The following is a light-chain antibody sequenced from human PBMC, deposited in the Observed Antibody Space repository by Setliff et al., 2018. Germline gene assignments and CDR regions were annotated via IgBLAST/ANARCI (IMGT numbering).Light chain of an antibody. Sequence: QSALAQPPSVSGAPGQRVTISCTGSSSNLGAGFTVHWYQVLPGTAPRLLIYSNNFRPSGVPDRFSGSKSGTSASLAITGLQSEDEADYYCQSYGGGLNGEVFGTGTKVTVL. J-gene: IGLJ1*01. CDR1: SSNLGAGFT. V-gene: IGLV1-40*01. CDR3: QSYGGGLNGEV. CDR2: SNN.